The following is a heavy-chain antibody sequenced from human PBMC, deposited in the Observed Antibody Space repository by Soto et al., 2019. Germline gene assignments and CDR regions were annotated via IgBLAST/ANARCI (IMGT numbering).Heavy chain of an antibody. D-gene: IGHD2-2*01. Sequence: ASVKVSCKASGGTFDSNAISWVRLAPGQGLEWMGGIIPIFGTINNAQKFQVRVTITADESANIVYMELSSLRSEDTAIYYCAREGLTFGPGAVGGAFDVWGQGTLVTVSS. J-gene: IGHJ3*01. CDR3: AREGLTFGPGAVGGAFDV. V-gene: IGHV1-69*13. CDR2: IIPIFGTI. CDR1: GGTFDSNA.